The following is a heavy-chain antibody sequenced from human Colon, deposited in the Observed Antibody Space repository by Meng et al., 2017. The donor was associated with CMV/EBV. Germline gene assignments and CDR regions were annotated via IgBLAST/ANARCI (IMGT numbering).Heavy chain of an antibody. CDR3: AREAARSFAS. Sequence: ASFWDSVSHPRAAWNSTRQSPSRGLEWLGRTYYRSEWYSDYAVSVRRRININADTTKNLFSLVLTSVTSEDTAVYYCAREAARSFASWGQGTLVTVSS. D-gene: IGHD6-6*01. CDR1: WDSVSHPRAA. V-gene: IGHV6-1*01. CDR2: TYYRSEWYS. J-gene: IGHJ4*02.